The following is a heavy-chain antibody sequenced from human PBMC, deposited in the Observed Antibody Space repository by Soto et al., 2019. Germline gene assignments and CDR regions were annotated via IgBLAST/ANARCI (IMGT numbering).Heavy chain of an antibody. D-gene: IGHD3-10*01. V-gene: IGHV4-34*01. CDR2: INHSGST. CDR3: ARGLVRGVIRPRTYYGMYV. CDR1: GGSFSGHY. Sequence: PSETLSLTCAVYGGSFSGHYWSWIRQPPGKGLEWIGEINHSGSTNYNPSLKSRVTISVDTSKNQFSLKLSSVTAADTAVYYCARGLVRGVIRPRTYYGMYVWGQGNTVTVS. J-gene: IGHJ6*02.